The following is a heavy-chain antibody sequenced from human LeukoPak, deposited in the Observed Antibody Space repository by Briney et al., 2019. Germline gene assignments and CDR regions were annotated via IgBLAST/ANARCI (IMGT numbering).Heavy chain of an antibody. J-gene: IGHJ6*03. D-gene: IGHD6-13*01. CDR1: GFTFSSYA. CDR3: AKDDIAAAPHYMDV. Sequence: PGGSLRLSCAASGFTFSSYAMSWVRQAPGKGLEWDSAISGSGGSTYYADSVKGRFTISRDNYKNTLYLQMNSLRAEDTAVYYCAKDDIAAAPHYMDVWGKGTTVTVSS. V-gene: IGHV3-23*01. CDR2: ISGSGGST.